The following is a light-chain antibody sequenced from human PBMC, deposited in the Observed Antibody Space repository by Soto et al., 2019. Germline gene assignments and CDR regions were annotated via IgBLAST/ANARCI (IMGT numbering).Light chain of an antibody. J-gene: IGKJ1*01. CDR3: QQYGTSRT. Sequence: EIVLTQSPGTLSLSPGERATLFCRASQSVSSSYLAWYQQRPGQAPRLLIYGASSRATGLPDRFSGSGSGTDVTLNISSLEPEDFAVYYCQQYGTSRTFGQGTKVEIK. CDR2: GAS. V-gene: IGKV3-20*01. CDR1: QSVSSSY.